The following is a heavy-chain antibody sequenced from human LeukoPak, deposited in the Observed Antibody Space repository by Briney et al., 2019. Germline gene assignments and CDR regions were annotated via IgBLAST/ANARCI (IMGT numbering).Heavy chain of an antibody. CDR2: IIPIFGTA. CDR1: GGTFSSYA. J-gene: IGHJ6*02. V-gene: IGHV1-69*13. D-gene: IGHD3-3*01. Sequence: SVQVSCKASGGTFSSYAISWVRQAGGEGLEWMGGIIPIFGTANYAQKFQGRVTNTADESTRTAYMELSSLRSEDTAVCYCARPTFGVVINGMDVWGQGTTVTVSS. CDR3: ARPTFGVVINGMDV.